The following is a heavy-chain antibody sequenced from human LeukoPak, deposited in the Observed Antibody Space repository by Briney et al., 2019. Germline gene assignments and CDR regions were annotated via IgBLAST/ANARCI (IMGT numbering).Heavy chain of an antibody. D-gene: IGHD2-21*02. CDR1: GYSFTSYA. CDR2: INTNTGNP. J-gene: IGHJ4*02. V-gene: IGHV7-4-1*02. Sequence: ASVKVSCKASGYSFTSYAMNWVRPAPGQGLEWMGWINTNTGNPTYAQGFTGRFVFSLDTSVSTAYLQISSLKAEDTAVYYCARVRSAHCGGDCGSGYWGQGTLVTVSS. CDR3: ARVRSAHCGGDCGSGY.